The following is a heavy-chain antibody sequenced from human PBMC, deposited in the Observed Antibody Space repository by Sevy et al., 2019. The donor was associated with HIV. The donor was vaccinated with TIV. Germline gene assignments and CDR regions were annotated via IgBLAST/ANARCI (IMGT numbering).Heavy chain of an antibody. Sequence: GGSLRLSCAASGFTFSSFAMGWVRQAPGKGLDWISVISGTSDYTYYADSVKGRFTISRDNSKNPLFLQMNSLRAEDTAIFYCAKKMGGGSGMAFLVDYWGQGTLVTVSS. V-gene: IGHV3-23*01. CDR1: GFTFSSFA. CDR2: ISGTSDYT. J-gene: IGHJ4*02. D-gene: IGHD5-18*01. CDR3: AKKMGGGSGMAFLVDY.